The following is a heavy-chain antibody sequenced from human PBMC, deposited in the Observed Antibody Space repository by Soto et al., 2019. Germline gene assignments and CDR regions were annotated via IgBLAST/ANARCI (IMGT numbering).Heavy chain of an antibody. CDR3: ARVGWNDGKGFGY. V-gene: IGHV4-34*01. Sequence: PSETLSLTCAVYGGSFSGYYWSWIRQPPGKGLEWIGEINHSGSTNYNPSLKSRVTISVDTSKNQFSLKLSSVTAADTAVYYCARVGWNDGKGFGYWGQGTLVTVSS. CDR1: GGSFSGYY. D-gene: IGHD1-1*01. CDR2: INHSGST. J-gene: IGHJ4*02.